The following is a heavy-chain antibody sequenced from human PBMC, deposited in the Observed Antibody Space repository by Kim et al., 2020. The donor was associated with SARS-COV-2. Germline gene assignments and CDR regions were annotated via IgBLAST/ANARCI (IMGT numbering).Heavy chain of an antibody. CDR3: ARQNRQQLVPGKADYYYYGMDV. Sequence: GESLKISCKGSGYSFTSYWIGWVRQMPGKGLEWMGIIYPGDSDTRYSPSFQGQVTISADKSISTAYLQWSSLKASDTAMYYCARQNRQQLVPGKADYYYYGMDVWGQGTTVTVSS. CDR2: IYPGDSDT. CDR1: GYSFTSYW. J-gene: IGHJ6*02. V-gene: IGHV5-51*01. D-gene: IGHD6-13*01.